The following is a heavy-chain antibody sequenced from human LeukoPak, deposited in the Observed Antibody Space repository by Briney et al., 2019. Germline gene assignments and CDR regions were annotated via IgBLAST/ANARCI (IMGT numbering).Heavy chain of an antibody. J-gene: IGHJ4*02. D-gene: IGHD5-18*01. CDR2: IIPIFGTA. CDR1: GGTFSSYA. V-gene: IGHV1-69*01. CDR3: AREGGYSYGYYYFDY. Sequence: ASVKVSCKASGGTFSSYAISWVRQAPGQGLEWMGGIIPIFGTANYAQKFQGRVTITADESTSTAYMELSSLRSKDTAVYYCAREGGYSYGYYYFDYWGQGTLVTVSS.